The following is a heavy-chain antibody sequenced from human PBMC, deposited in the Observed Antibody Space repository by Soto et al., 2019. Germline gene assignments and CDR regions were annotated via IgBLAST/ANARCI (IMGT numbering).Heavy chain of an antibody. D-gene: IGHD1-26*01. CDR1: GFTFSYYW. CDR3: ARGDRGAFDI. Sequence: EVQLVESGGGLVKPGESLRLSFAASGFTFSYYWMHWVRQAPGKGLVWVSRIHSDGSSTTYADSVKGRFTISRDNARNTVYLQMNSLRVEDTAVYYCARGDRGAFDIWGQGTVVTVSS. J-gene: IGHJ3*02. CDR2: IHSDGSST. V-gene: IGHV3-74*01.